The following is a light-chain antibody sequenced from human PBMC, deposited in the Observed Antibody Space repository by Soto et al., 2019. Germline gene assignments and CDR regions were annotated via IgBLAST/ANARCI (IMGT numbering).Light chain of an antibody. V-gene: IGLV4-69*01. J-gene: IGLJ3*02. CDR1: NGHSSYA. Sequence: QLVLTQSPSASASLGASVKLTCTLTNGHSSYAIAWHQQQPEKGPRYLMKLNSDGSHSKGDGLPDRFSGSSSGAERYLTISSLQSEDEADYYCQTWGTGIQVFGGGTKVTVL. CDR3: QTWGTGIQV. CDR2: LNSDGSH.